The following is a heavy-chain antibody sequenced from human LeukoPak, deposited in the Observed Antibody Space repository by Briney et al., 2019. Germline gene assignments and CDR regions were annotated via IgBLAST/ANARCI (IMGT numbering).Heavy chain of an antibody. CDR3: ARQDFGDSTSWHHFDY. CDR2: IIPIFGTA. J-gene: IGHJ4*02. V-gene: IGHV1-69*13. CDR1: VGTFSSYA. D-gene: IGHD2-2*01. Sequence: VQVSCKASVGTFSSYAISWVRQAPGQGLEWMGGIIPIFGTANYAQKFQGRVTITADESTSTAYMELSSLRSEDTAVYYCARQDFGDSTSWHHFDYWGQGTLVTVSS.